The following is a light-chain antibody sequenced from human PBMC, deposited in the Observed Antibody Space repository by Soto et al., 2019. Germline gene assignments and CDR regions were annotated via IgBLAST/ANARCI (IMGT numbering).Light chain of an antibody. V-gene: IGKV1-5*03. J-gene: IGKJ4*01. CDR3: QHYNSY. CDR2: KAS. Sequence: DIQMTHSPSTLSASVGDRFTITCRASQDLSVWLAWYQQKPGEAPKLQIYKASILQSGVPSRFSGSGSGTEFTLTINSLQPDDFATYYCQHYNSYFGGGTKVDI. CDR1: QDLSVW.